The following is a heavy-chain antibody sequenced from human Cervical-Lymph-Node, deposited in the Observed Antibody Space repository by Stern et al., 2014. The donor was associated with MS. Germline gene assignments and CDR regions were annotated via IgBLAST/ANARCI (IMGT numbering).Heavy chain of an antibody. J-gene: IGHJ4*02. Sequence: VQLVESGGGLVKPGGSLRLSCAASGFSFRNYYMSWIRQAPGKGLEWVSYISSSGDHIDYADSVKDRFTISRDNAKNSLDMQMNSLRADDTAIYYGVRADGSTDDYWGQGTLVTVSS. CDR1: GFSFRNYY. CDR3: VRADGSTDDY. CDR2: ISSSGDHI. D-gene: IGHD3-10*01. V-gene: IGHV3-11*01.